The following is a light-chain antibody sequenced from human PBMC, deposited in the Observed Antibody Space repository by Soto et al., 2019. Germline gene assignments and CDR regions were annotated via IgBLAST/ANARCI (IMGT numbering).Light chain of an antibody. CDR3: MQALDTPLS. Sequence: IVMTQSPLSLPVAPGEPASISCRSSQSLLYRSGYNYLTWYLQKPGQSPQLLIYLGSSRASGVPDRFSGSGSGTDFTLKISRVEADDVGVYYCMQALDTPLSFGGGTKLEI. CDR1: QSLLYRSGYNY. V-gene: IGKV2-28*01. J-gene: IGKJ4*01. CDR2: LGS.